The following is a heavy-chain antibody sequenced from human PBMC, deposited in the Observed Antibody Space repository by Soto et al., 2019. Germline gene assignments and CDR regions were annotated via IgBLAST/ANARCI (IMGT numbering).Heavy chain of an antibody. Sequence: PSETLSLTCTVSGGSISSYHWSWIRQPPGKGLEWIGYIYYSGSTNYNPSLKSRVTISVDTSKNQFSLKLSSVTAADTAVYYCARYSYGNNWFDPWGQGTLVTVSS. CDR2: IYYSGST. D-gene: IGHD5-18*01. CDR3: ARYSYGNNWFDP. J-gene: IGHJ5*02. CDR1: GGSISSYH. V-gene: IGHV4-59*01.